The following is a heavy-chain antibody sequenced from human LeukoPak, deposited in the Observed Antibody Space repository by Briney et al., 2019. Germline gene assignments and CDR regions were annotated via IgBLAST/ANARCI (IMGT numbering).Heavy chain of an antibody. V-gene: IGHV4-34*01. CDR1: GGSFSGYY. J-gene: IGHJ1*01. CDR3: ARQGYSTHKYFQH. Sequence: SETLPLTCAVYGGSFSGYYWSWIRQPPGKGLEWIGEINHSGSTNYNPSLKSRVTISVDTSKNQFSLKLSSVTAADTAVYYCARQGYSTHKYFQHWGQGTLVTVSS. D-gene: IGHD5-12*01. CDR2: INHSGST.